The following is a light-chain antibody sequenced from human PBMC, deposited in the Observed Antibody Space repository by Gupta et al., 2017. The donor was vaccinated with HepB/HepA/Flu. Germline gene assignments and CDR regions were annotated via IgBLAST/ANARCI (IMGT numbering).Light chain of an antibody. CDR3: QQYNNWPPELT. V-gene: IGKV3-15*01. CDR1: QSVSSN. J-gene: IGKJ4*01. Sequence: EIVFIHSPPTLSVSPGERATLSCRASQSVSSNLAWYQQKPGQAPRLLIYGASTRATGIPARFSGSGSGTEFTLTISSLQSEDFAVYYCQQYNNWPPELTFGGGTKVEIK. CDR2: GAS.